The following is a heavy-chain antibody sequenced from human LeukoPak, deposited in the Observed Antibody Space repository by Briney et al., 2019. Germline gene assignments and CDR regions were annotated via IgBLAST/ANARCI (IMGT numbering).Heavy chain of an antibody. Sequence: SETLSLTCAVSGGSISSNNWWSWVRQPPGKGLEWIGEIYHSGSTNYNPSLKSRVTISVDKSKNLFSLKLSSVTAADSAVYYCARGYSYGFPLDFWGQGDLVTVSS. CDR1: GGSISSNNW. V-gene: IGHV4-4*02. CDR2: IYHSGST. D-gene: IGHD5-18*01. J-gene: IGHJ4*02. CDR3: ARGYSYGFPLDF.